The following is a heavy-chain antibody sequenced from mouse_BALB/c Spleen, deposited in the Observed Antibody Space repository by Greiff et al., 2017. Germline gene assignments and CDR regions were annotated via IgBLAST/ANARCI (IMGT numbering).Heavy chain of an antibody. Sequence: VQLQQSGAELVRPGASVKLSCTASGYSFTGYWMNWVKQRPGQGLEWIGMIHPSDSETRLNQKFKDKATLTVDKSSSTAYMQLSSLTSEDSAVSYCARTYGRAYAMDYWGQGTSVTVSS. CDR1: GYSFTGYW. V-gene: IGHV1-61*01. CDR3: ARTYGRAYAMDY. D-gene: IGHD1-1*01. CDR2: IHPSDSET. J-gene: IGHJ4*01.